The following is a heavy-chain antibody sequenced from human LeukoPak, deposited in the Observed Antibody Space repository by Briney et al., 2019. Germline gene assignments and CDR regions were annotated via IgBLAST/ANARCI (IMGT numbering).Heavy chain of an antibody. CDR3: AKDLGYCSSTSCYGYYYYGMDV. V-gene: IGHV3-30*18. D-gene: IGHD2-2*01. CDR1: GFTFSSYG. CDR2: ISYDGSNK. J-gene: IGHJ6*02. Sequence: GRSLRLSCAASGFTFSSYGMHWVRQAPGKGLEWVAVISYDGSNKYYADSVKGRFTISRDNSKNTLYLQMNSLRAEDTAVYCCAKDLGYCSSTSCYGYYYYGMDVWGQGTTVTVSS.